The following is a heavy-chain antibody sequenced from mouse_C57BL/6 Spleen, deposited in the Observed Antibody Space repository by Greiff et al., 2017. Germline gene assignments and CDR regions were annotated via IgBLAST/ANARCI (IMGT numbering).Heavy chain of an antibody. CDR1: GYTFTSYW. CDR2: IDPSDSYT. V-gene: IGHV1-50*01. D-gene: IGHD5-1*01. Sequence: QVQLQQSGAELVKPGASVKLSCKASGYTFTSYWMQWVKQRPGQGLEWIGEIDPSDSYTNYNQKFKGKATLTVDTSSSTAYMQLSSLTSEDSAVYYCAKLPVPYDAMDYWGQGTSVTVSS. J-gene: IGHJ4*01. CDR3: AKLPVPYDAMDY.